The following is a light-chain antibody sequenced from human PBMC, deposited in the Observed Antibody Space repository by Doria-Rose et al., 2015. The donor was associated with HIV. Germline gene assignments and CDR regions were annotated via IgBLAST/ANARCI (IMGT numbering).Light chain of an antibody. Sequence: SSELSQDPAVSVALGQTVRITCQGDSLRSYYASWYQQKPGQAPVLVMYGKNNRPSGIPDRFSGSSSGNTASLTITGAQAEDEADYYCNSRDSSAIEVFGGGTKLTVL. V-gene: IGLV3-19*01. CDR1: SLRSYY. J-gene: IGLJ2*01. CDR3: NSRDSSAIEV. CDR2: GKN.